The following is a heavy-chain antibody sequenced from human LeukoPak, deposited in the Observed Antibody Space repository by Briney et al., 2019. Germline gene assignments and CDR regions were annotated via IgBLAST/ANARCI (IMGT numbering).Heavy chain of an antibody. CDR2: IYYSGST. D-gene: IGHD5-18*01. CDR3: ASPGYSYGNYYFDY. J-gene: IGHJ4*02. CDR1: GGSISSSSYY. Sequence: SETLSLTCTVSGGSISSSSYYWGWSRQPPGKGLEWIGSIYYSGSTYYNPSLKSRVTISVDTSKNQFSLKLSSVTAADTAVYYCASPGYSYGNYYFDYWGQGTLVTVSS. V-gene: IGHV4-39*01.